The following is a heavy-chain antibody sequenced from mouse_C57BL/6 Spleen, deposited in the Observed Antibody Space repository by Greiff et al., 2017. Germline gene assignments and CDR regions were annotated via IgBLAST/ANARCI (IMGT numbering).Heavy chain of an antibody. D-gene: IGHD2-5*01. CDR2: INPNNGGT. CDR1: GYTFTDYN. J-gene: IGHJ2*01. V-gene: IGHV1-18*01. Sequence: EVKLMESGPELVKPGASVKIPCKASGYTFTDYNMDWVKQSHGKSLEWIGDINPNNGGTIYNQKFKGKATLTVDKSSSTAYMELRSLTSEDTAVYYCARLKDSNLYFDYWGQGTTLTVSS. CDR3: ARLKDSNLYFDY.